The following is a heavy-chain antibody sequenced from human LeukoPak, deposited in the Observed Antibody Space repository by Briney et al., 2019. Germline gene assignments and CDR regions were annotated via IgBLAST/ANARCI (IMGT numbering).Heavy chain of an antibody. CDR2: YFDTGST. D-gene: IGHD4-23*01. CDR1: GASCERHY. V-gene: IGHV4-59*11. Sequence: SDTLSLTRNVSGASCERHYWTWIRQPPDKRLEWIGYYFDTGSTDFNPSLKSRVAMSVDRSKNQFFLRLKSVTAADTAVYYCVRTGWELLTTWGPGTLVTVSS. CDR3: VRTGWELLTT. J-gene: IGHJ4*02.